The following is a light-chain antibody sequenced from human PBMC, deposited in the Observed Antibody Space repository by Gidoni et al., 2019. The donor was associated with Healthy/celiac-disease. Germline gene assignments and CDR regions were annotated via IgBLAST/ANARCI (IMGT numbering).Light chain of an antibody. Sequence: DIQMTQSPSSLSASVGDRVTITCQASQDISNYLNWYQQKPGKAPKLLIYDASNLETGVPSRFSGSGSGTDFTFTISSLQPEDIATYYCQQYDNLPPHTFXXXTKLEIK. CDR1: QDISNY. V-gene: IGKV1-33*01. CDR3: QQYDNLPPHT. CDR2: DAS. J-gene: IGKJ2*01.